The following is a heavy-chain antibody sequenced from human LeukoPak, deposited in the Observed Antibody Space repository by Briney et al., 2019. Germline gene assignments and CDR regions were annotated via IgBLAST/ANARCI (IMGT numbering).Heavy chain of an antibody. CDR1: GFTFSSYA. CDR3: ARDPSPPSTRGYFDY. J-gene: IGHJ4*02. Sequence: GGSLRLSCAASGFTFSSYAMHWVRQAPGKGLEWVAVISYDGSNKYYADSVKGRFTISRDNSKNTLYLQMNSLRAEDTAVYYCARDPSPPSTRGYFDYWGQGTLVTVSS. CDR2: ISYDGSNK. V-gene: IGHV3-30*04. D-gene: IGHD3-10*01.